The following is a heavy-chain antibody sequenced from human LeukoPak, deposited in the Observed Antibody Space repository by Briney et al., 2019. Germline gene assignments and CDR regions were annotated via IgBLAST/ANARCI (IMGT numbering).Heavy chain of an antibody. CDR2: ISSSSTYM. D-gene: IGHD1-26*01. CDR3: ARDRSGSYPETYGMDV. CDR1: GLTFSSHW. V-gene: IGHV3-21*01. Sequence: GGSLRLSCAASGLTFSSHWMHWVRQAPGKGLEWVSSISSSSTYMFYGDSMKGRFTISRDNAKSSLYLQMNSLRAEDTAVYYCARDRSGSYPETYGMDVWGQGTTVTVSS. J-gene: IGHJ6*02.